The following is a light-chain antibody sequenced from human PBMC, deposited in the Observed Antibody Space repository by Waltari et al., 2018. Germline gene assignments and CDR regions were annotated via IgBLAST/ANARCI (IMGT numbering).Light chain of an antibody. CDR3: QQRSNWPQYT. V-gene: IGKV3-11*01. J-gene: IGKJ2*01. CDR1: QSVSSY. Sequence: EIVLTQSPATLSLSPGERATLSCRASQSVSSYLAWYQQKPGQAPRLPIYDASNRATGIPARFSGSGSGTDFTLTISSLEPEDFAVYYCQQRSNWPQYTFGQGTKLEIK. CDR2: DAS.